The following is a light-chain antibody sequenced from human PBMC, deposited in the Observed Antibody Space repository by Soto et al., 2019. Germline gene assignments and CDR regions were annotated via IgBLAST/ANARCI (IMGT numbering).Light chain of an antibody. Sequence: ETVLTQSPGTLSLSPGERATLSCRASEFLSSSYLVWYQQKPGQAPRLLIYAASRRATGIPDRFSGSGSATEYTLTINTLEPEDFAVYYCQQQGTFGQGTKLEIK. CDR1: EFLSSSY. CDR3: QQQGT. V-gene: IGKV3-20*01. CDR2: AAS. J-gene: IGKJ2*01.